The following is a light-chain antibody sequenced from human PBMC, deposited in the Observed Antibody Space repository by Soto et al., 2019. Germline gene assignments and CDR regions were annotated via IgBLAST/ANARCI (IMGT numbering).Light chain of an antibody. CDR2: LNSDGSH. Sequence: QSVLTQSPSASASLGASVKLTCTLSSGHSSYAIAWHQQQPEKGPRYLMKLNSDGSHSKGDGIPDRFSGSSSGAERYLTISSLQSEDEDDYYCQTWGTGIHYVFGTGTKLTVL. V-gene: IGLV4-69*01. CDR3: QTWGTGIHYV. J-gene: IGLJ1*01. CDR1: SGHSSYA.